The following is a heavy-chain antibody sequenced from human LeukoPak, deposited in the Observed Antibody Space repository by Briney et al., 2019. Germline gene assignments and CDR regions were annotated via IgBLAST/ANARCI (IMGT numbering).Heavy chain of an antibody. CDR1: GFTFSSYG. CDR2: IWYDGSNK. V-gene: IGHV3-33*01. D-gene: IGHD3-22*01. J-gene: IGHJ3*02. CDR3: ARGDCYDSSGYYFPDAFDI. Sequence: GSLRLSCAASGFTFSSYGMHWVRQAPGKGLEWVAVIWYDGSNKYYVDSVQGRFTISRDNSKNTLYLQMSSLRAEDTAVYYCARGDCYDSSGYYFPDAFDIWGQGTMVTVSS.